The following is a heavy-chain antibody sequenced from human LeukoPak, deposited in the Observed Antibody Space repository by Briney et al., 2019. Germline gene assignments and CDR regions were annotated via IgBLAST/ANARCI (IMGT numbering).Heavy chain of an antibody. CDR2: INPSGGST. Sequence: ASVKVSCKASGYTFTSYYMHWVRQAPGQGLEWMGIINPSGGSTSYAQKFQGRVTMTRDTSISTAYMELSRLRSDDTAVYYCARWAYCGGDCYSISLRFDPWGQGTLVTVSS. CDR1: GYTFTSYY. J-gene: IGHJ5*02. CDR3: ARWAYCGGDCYSISLRFDP. D-gene: IGHD2-21*02. V-gene: IGHV1-46*01.